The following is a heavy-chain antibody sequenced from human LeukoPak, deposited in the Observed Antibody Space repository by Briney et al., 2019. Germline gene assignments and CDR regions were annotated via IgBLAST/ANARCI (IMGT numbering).Heavy chain of an antibody. D-gene: IGHD2-2*03. Sequence: PGGSLRLSCTASGFTFGDYAMSWVRQAPGKGLEWVGFIRSKAYGGTTEYAASVKGRFTISRDDSKSVAYLQMNSLKTEDTAVYYCTRGGGYCSSTSCYDPYYYGMDVWGQGTTVTVSS. CDR2: IRSKAYGGTT. CDR1: GFTFGDYA. CDR3: TRGGGYCSSTSCYDPYYYGMDV. V-gene: IGHV3-49*04. J-gene: IGHJ6*02.